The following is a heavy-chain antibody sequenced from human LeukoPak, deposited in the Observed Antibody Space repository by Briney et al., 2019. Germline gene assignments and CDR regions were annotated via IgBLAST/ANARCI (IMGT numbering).Heavy chain of an antibody. CDR2: ISPSGTDI. D-gene: IGHD6-13*01. V-gene: IGHV3-11*01. Sequence: GGSLRLSCAVSGFTFTDTYMTWIRQAPGKGLESLSYISPSGTDISYADSVKGRFTISRDNSKNTLYLQMNSLRAEDTAVYYCAKDQVGAAAGENYWGQGTLVTVSS. CDR3: AKDQVGAAAGENY. J-gene: IGHJ4*02. CDR1: GFTFTDTY.